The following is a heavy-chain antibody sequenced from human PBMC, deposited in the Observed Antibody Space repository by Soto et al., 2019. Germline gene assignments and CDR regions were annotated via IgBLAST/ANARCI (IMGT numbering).Heavy chain of an antibody. J-gene: IGHJ3*02. D-gene: IGHD3-10*01. CDR3: ASKFGELLADAFDI. V-gene: IGHV4-28*01. CDR2: IYYSGTT. CDR1: GYSISSSNW. Sequence: PSETLSLTCAVSGYSISSSNWWGWIRQPPGKGLEWIGCIYYSGTTYYNPSLKSRVTMSVDKSKNQVSLKMTSVTAADTGVYYCASKFGELLADAFDIWGQGTVVTVSS.